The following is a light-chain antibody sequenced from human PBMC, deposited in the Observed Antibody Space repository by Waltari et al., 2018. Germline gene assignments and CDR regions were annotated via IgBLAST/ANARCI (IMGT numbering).Light chain of an antibody. Sequence: QSALPQPASVSGSPGQSIPISCTGTTSDVGAYTYASWYQQYSGKAPKLMIYDVIKRPSGVSNRFSGSKSGNTASLTISGLQAEDEADYYCSSFTRSATLVFGGGTKLTVL. V-gene: IGLV2-14*03. CDR3: SSFTRSATLV. CDR1: TSDVGAYTY. J-gene: IGLJ3*02. CDR2: DVI.